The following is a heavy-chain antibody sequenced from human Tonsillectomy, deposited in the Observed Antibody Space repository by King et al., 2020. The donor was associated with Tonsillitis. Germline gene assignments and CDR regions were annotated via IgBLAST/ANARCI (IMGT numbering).Heavy chain of an antibody. Sequence: VQLVESGGGLVQPGRSLRLSCAASGFTFDDYAMHWVRQAPGKGLEWVSGISWNSGRVGYADSVKGRLTISRDNAKNSLYLQMNSLRAEDTAFYYCAKDITISFFGMDVWGQGTTVTVSS. J-gene: IGHJ6*02. CDR2: ISWNSGRV. V-gene: IGHV3-9*01. D-gene: IGHD3-3*01. CDR3: AKDITISFFGMDV. CDR1: GFTFDDYA.